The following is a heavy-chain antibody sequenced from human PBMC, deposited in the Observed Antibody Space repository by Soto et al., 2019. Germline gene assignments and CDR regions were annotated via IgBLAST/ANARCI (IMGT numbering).Heavy chain of an antibody. Sequence: VQLVESGGGLVQPGGSLKLSCAASGFTFSGSALHWVRQASGKGLEWVGRIRSKGNNYATAYGASLKGRFTISRDDSKNTAYLQMNSLNTEDTAVYYCSRQASDFWSGKPQYYMDVWGKGTTSPSP. CDR3: SRQASDFWSGKPQYYMDV. CDR2: IRSKGNNYAT. CDR1: GFTFSGSA. D-gene: IGHD3-3*01. J-gene: IGHJ6*03. V-gene: IGHV3-73*01.